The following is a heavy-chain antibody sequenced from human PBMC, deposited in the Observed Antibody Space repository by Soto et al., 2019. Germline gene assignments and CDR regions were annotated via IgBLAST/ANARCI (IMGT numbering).Heavy chain of an antibody. J-gene: IGHJ3*02. CDR3: ARLNYDFWSGYFTHDAFDI. Sequence: PSETLSLTCTVSGGSISSYYWSWIRQPPGKGLEWIGYIYYSGSTNYNPSLKSRVTISVDTSKNQFSLKLSSVTAADTAVYYCARLNYDFWSGYFTHDAFDIWGQGTMVTVSS. V-gene: IGHV4-59*08. D-gene: IGHD3-3*01. CDR2: IYYSGST. CDR1: GGSISSYY.